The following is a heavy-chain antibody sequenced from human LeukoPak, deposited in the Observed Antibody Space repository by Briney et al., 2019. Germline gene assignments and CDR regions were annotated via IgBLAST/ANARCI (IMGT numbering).Heavy chain of an antibody. CDR3: ARGYLEHYFED. D-gene: IGHD1-26*01. J-gene: IGHJ4*01. V-gene: IGHV3-11*05. CDR1: GFTFIDYY. CDR2: ISSSSSYT. Sequence: PGGSLSVCSAASGFTFIDYYRSWIRQAPGKGLEWVSYISSSSSYTNYADSVKGRFTISRDNAKNSLYLQMNSLRAEDTAVYYCARGYLEHYFEDRGHGTLVTVSS.